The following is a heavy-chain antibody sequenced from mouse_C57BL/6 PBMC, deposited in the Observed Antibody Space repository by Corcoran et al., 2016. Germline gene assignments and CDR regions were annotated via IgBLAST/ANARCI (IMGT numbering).Heavy chain of an antibody. V-gene: IGHV1-66*01. CDR1: GYSFTSYY. CDR2: IYPGSGNT. J-gene: IGHJ2*01. CDR3: ARDYYGSSDY. D-gene: IGHD1-1*01. Sequence: QVQLQQSGPELVKPGASVKISCKASGYSFTSYYIHWVKQRPGQGLEWIGWIYPGSGNTKYNEKYKGKVTLTADTSSSTAYMQLSSLTSEDSAVYYCARDYYGSSDYWGQGTTLTVSS.